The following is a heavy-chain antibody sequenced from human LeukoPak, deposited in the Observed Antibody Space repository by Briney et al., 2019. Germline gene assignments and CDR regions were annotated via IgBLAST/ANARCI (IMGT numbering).Heavy chain of an antibody. V-gene: IGHV4-34*01. J-gene: IGHJ4*02. CDR2: INHSGST. D-gene: IGHD3-16*01. CDR1: GGSFSGYY. Sequence: SETLSLTCAVHGGSFSGYYWSWIRQPPGKGLEWIGEINHSGSTNYNPSLKSRVTISVDTSKNQFSLKLSSVTAADTAVYYCARRGLYVWGSYYFDYWGQGTLVTVSS. CDR3: ARRGLYVWGSYYFDY.